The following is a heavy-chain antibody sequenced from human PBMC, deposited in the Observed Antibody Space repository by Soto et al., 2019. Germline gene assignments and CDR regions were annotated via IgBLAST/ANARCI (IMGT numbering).Heavy chain of an antibody. J-gene: IGHJ3*02. CDR1: GFTFSSYA. CDR3: PKDTPRGYYYDSSGYYKTASHDAFDI. V-gene: IGHV3-23*01. CDR2: ISGSGGST. D-gene: IGHD3-22*01. Sequence: GGSLRLSCAASGFTFSSYAMSWVRQAPGKGLEWVSAISGSGGSTYYADSVKGRFTISRDKSRNTLYLQMNSLKAEDTRVYYCPKDTPRGYYYDSSGYYKTASHDAFDIWGKGTMVTVSS.